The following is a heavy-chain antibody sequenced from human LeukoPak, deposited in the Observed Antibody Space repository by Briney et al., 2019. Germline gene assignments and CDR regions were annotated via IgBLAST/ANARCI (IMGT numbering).Heavy chain of an antibody. J-gene: IGHJ4*02. Sequence: GGSLRLSCAASGFTFSRYGMHWVRQAPGKGLEWVAVIWHDGSYEYYADSVKGRFTISRDNAKNSLYLQMNSLRAEDTAVYYCARGGTYQPLLGYWGQGTLVTVSS. CDR3: ARGGTYQPLLGY. D-gene: IGHD2-2*01. CDR2: IWHDGSYE. CDR1: GFTFSRYG. V-gene: IGHV3-33*01.